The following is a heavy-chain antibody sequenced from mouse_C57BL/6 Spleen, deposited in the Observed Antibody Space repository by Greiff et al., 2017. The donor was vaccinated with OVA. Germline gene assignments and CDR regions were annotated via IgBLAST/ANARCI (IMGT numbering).Heavy chain of an antibody. Sequence: EVQLQQSGTELVKPGASVKIPCKASGYTFTDYNMDWVKQSHGKSLEWIGDINPNNGGTIYNQKFKGKATLTVDKSSSTAYMELRSLTSEDTAVYYCARRVITTPLYFDVWGTGTTVTVSS. CDR3: ARRVITTPLYFDV. CDR2: INPNNGGT. D-gene: IGHD1-1*01. J-gene: IGHJ1*03. CDR1: GYTFTDYN. V-gene: IGHV1-18*01.